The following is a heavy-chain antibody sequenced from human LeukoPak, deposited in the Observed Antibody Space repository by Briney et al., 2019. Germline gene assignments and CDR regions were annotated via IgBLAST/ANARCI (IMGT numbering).Heavy chain of an antibody. J-gene: IGHJ6*03. CDR1: GGSISSYY. V-gene: IGHV4-4*07. CDR3: ARDRYYYGSGYFMDV. CDR2: IYTSGST. Sequence: SETLSLTRTVSGGSISSYYWSWIRQPAGKGLEWIGRIYTSGSTNYNPSLKSRVTMSVDTSENQFSLKLSSVTAADTAVYYCARDRYYYGSGYFMDVWGKGTTVTVSS. D-gene: IGHD3-10*01.